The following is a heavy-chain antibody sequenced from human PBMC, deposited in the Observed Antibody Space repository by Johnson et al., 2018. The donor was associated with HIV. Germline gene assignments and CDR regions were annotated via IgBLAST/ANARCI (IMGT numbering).Heavy chain of an antibody. CDR3: ARSREWGDAFDI. J-gene: IGHJ3*02. D-gene: IGHD3-3*01. CDR1: GFTFSSYA. V-gene: IGHV3-30*14. CDR2: ISYDGSNK. Sequence: QVQLVESGGGLVQPGGSLRLSCAASGFTFSSYAMHWVRQAPGKGLEWVAVISYDGSNKYYADSVKGRFTISRDNSKHTLYLQMNSLRAEDTAVYYCARSREWGDAFDIWGQGTMVTVSS.